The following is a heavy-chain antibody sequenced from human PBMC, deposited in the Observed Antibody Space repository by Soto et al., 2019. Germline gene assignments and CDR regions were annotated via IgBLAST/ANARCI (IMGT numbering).Heavy chain of an antibody. D-gene: IGHD6-19*01. CDR1: GFTFSIHE. V-gene: IGHV3-48*03. CDR2: ISSIGVAT. CDR3: AREGRVGGIDY. Sequence: GGSLRLSGAASGFTFSIHEMNWVRQAPGKGLEWVSYISSIGVATYYADSVKGRFTISRDNAKNSLYLQMNSLRAEDTAVYYCAREGRVGGIDYWGQGTPVTVSS. J-gene: IGHJ4*02.